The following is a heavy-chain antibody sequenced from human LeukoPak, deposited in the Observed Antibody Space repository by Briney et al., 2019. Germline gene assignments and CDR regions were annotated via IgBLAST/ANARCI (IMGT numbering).Heavy chain of an antibody. CDR1: GFSFSIHW. CDR3: ARDEMDY. J-gene: IGHJ4*02. Sequence: GGSLRLSCAASGFSFSIHWMHWVRQAPGKGLVWVSRINPEGGSTNYADSVKGRFTISRDNAKKTLYLQMSSLRAEDTAAYYCARDEMDYWGQGILVTVST. CDR2: INPEGGST. V-gene: IGHV3-74*01.